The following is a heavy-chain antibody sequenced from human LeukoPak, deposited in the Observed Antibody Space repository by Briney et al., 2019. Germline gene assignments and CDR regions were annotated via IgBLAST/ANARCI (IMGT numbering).Heavy chain of an antibody. CDR1: GASITTYY. CDR3: ARWELRDYFDY. Sequence: SETLSLTCTVSGASITTYYWSWIRQPAGERPEWIGRISPSGITKSNPSLRGRVAVSVDTSKGQFSLNLTSVTAADTAIYYCARWELRDYFDYWGQGTLVTVSS. CDR2: ISPSGIT. D-gene: IGHD1-26*01. V-gene: IGHV4-4*07. J-gene: IGHJ4*02.